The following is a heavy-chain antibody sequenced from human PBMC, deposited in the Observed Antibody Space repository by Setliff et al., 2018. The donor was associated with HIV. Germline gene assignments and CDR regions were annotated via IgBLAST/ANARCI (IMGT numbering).Heavy chain of an antibody. CDR3: ARADAGMAYMDV. CDR2: IKQDGAEK. CDR1: GFTFSGTW. J-gene: IGHJ6*03. V-gene: IGHV3-7*01. D-gene: IGHD5-18*01. Sequence: GGSLRLSCAASGFTFSGTWMAWVRQAPGKGPEWVANIKQDGAEKHYMDSVKGRFTISRDNADRSIYLQMNSLRVEDTAVHYCARADAGMAYMDVWGKGTTVTVSS.